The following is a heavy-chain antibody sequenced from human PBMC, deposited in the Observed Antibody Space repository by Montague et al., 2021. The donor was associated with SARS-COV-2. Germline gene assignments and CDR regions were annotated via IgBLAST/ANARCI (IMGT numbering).Heavy chain of an antibody. J-gene: IGHJ4*02. V-gene: IGHV3-23*03. D-gene: IGHD3-22*01. Sequence: SHRLSCAASGFTFSSYATSWVRQAPGKGLEWVSVIYSGSSSTWYADSVKGRFTISRDNPKNTLYLHMNSLRVDDTAVYYCAKGFQPYSYESSGFYTFDYWGQGTLVTVSS. CDR3: AKGFQPYSYESSGFYTFDY. CDR1: GFTFSSYA. CDR2: IYSGSSST.